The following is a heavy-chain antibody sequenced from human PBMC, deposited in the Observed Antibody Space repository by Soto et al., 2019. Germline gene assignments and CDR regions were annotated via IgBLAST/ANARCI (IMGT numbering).Heavy chain of an antibody. J-gene: IGHJ2*01. CDR1: GLTFSNDW. D-gene: IGHD4-4*01. CDR2: IKSKSDGGTI. Sequence: EVQLVESGGGLVKPGGSLRLSCAASGLTFSNDWMNWVRQAPGKGLEWVGRIKSKSDGGTIKYAAPVKGRFTISRDDSTDTLFLQMNSLKTEDTAVYYCTTNTVTIHFDLWGRGTLVTVSS. V-gene: IGHV3-15*07. CDR3: TTNTVTIHFDL.